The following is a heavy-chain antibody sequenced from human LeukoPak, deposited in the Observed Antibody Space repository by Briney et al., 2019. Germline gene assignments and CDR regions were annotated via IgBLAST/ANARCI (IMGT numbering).Heavy chain of an antibody. CDR1: GFTFSSYW. D-gene: IGHD2-15*01. CDR3: ATGSGHAFDI. J-gene: IGHJ3*02. Sequence: GGSLRLSCAASGFTFSSYWMHWTRQAPGKGLVWVSRIHSDGSSTGYADSVKGRFTISRDNAKNTLYLQMNSLRAEDTAVYYCATGSGHAFDIRGQGTMVTVSS. CDR2: IHSDGSST. V-gene: IGHV3-74*01.